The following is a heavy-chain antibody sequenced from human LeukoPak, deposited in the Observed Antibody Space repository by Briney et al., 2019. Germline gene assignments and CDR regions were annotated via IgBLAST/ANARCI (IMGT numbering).Heavy chain of an antibody. CDR2: IYSWGST. CDR3: ARVSVPGFTSTDY. CDR1: GCTVSSKY. D-gene: IGHD2/OR15-2a*01. V-gene: IGHV3-53*01. Sequence: GSLRLSCAASGCTVSSKYMSWVRQAPGKGLEWGSVIYSWGSTYYADSVKGRFTSSRDNSTNTLYLQMNSLRAEDTAVYYCARVSVPGFTSTDYWGQGTLVTVSS. J-gene: IGHJ4*02.